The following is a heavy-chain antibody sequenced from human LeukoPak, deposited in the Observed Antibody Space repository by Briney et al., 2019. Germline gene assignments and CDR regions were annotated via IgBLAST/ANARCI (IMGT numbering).Heavy chain of an antibody. CDR1: GGSISSSSYY. J-gene: IGHJ6*02. CDR2: IYYSGST. D-gene: IGHD3-22*01. V-gene: IGHV4-39*07. CDR3: ARDSSYYYDSSGYYYLYYYYGMDV. Sequence: SETLSLTCTVSGGSISSSSYYWGWIRQPPGKGLEWIGSIYYSGSTYYNPSLKSRVTISVDTSKNQFSLKLSSVTAADTAVYYCARDSSYYYDSSGYYYLYYYYGMDVWGQGTTVTVSS.